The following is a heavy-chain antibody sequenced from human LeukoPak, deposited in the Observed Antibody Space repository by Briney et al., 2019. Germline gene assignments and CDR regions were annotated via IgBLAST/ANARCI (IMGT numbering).Heavy chain of an antibody. D-gene: IGHD2-2*01. CDR3: ARFRYCSRTACYGSYYFDY. CDR1: AGSFSGYY. Sequence: SETLSLTCAVYAGSFSGYYWSWIPQPPGKGLKWIGEINHSGSTNYNPSLKSRVTISAETPNNHFSLNLSSVTAADTAVYYCARFRYCSRTACYGSYYFDYWGQGTLVTVSS. J-gene: IGHJ4*02. V-gene: IGHV4-34*01. CDR2: INHSGST.